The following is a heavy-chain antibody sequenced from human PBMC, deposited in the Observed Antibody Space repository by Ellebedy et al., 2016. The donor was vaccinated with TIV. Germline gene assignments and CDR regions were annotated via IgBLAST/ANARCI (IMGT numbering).Heavy chain of an antibody. J-gene: IGHJ4*02. CDR2: MSSSGTTI. Sequence: PGGSLRLSCAASGFTFSDYHMSWIRQAPGKGLEWISYMSSSGTTISYADSVKGRFTISRDNAKNSLYLQMNSLRAEDTAVYYCARVLRDYDYVRGSFRSNCFDYWGQGTLVTVSS. CDR3: ARVLRDYDYVRGSFRSNCFDY. CDR1: GFTFSDYH. D-gene: IGHD3-16*02. V-gene: IGHV3-11*04.